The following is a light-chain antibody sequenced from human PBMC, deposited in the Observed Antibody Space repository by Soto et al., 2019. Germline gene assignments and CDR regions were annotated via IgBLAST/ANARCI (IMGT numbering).Light chain of an antibody. Sequence: EIVMTQSPGTLSVSPGVRATLSCRASQSISDTLAWYQQKPGQAPRLLIHGPSRRATGIPDRFSASGSGTDFTLTISRLEPEDFAVFYCQQYGNSPITFGQGTRLEI. CDR2: GPS. CDR3: QQYGNSPIT. V-gene: IGKV3-20*01. CDR1: QSISDT. J-gene: IGKJ5*01.